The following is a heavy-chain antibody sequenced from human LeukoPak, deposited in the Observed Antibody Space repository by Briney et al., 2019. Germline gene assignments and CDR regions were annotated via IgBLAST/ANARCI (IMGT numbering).Heavy chain of an antibody. J-gene: IGHJ4*02. D-gene: IGHD3-16*01. CDR3: ARGGLEVDY. CDR1: GGSVSSGSYY. CDR2: IYYSGST. V-gene: IGHV4-31*03. Sequence: SETLSLTCTVSGGSVSSGSYYWSWIRQPPGKGLEWIGYIYYSGSTYYNPSLKSRVTISVDTSKNQFSLKLSSVTAADTAVYYCARGGLEVDYWGQGTLVTVSS.